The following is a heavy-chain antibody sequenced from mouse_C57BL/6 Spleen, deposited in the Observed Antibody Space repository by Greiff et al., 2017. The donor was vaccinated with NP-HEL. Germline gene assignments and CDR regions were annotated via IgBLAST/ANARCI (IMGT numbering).Heavy chain of an antibody. Sequence: EVKVVESGGGLVQPGGSMKLSCVASGFTFSNYWMTWVRQSPEKGLEWVAQIRLKSDNYATHYAESVKGRFTISRDDSKSSVHMKMNNVRDEDTGIYYCTVGTTVEAWYFDVWGTGTTVTVSS. D-gene: IGHD1-1*01. CDR2: IRLKSDNYAT. J-gene: IGHJ1*03. V-gene: IGHV6-3*01. CDR3: TVGTTVEAWYFDV. CDR1: GFTFSNYW.